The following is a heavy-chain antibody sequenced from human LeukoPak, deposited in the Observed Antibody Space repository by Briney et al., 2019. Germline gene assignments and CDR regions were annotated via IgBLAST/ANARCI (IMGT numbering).Heavy chain of an antibody. CDR3: ASPSVYCSGGSCYSPYDY. D-gene: IGHD2-15*01. J-gene: IGHJ4*02. CDR1: GGSFGGYY. Sequence: PSETLSLTCAVYGGSFGGYYWSWIRQPPGKGLEWIGEINHSGSTNYNPSLKSRVTISVDTSKNQFSLKLSSVTAADTAVYYCASPSVYCSGGSCYSPYDYWGQGTLVTVSS. CDR2: INHSGST. V-gene: IGHV4-34*01.